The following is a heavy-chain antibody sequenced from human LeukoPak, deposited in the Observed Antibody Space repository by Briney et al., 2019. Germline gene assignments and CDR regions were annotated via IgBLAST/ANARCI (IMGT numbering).Heavy chain of an antibody. CDR2: IYYSGST. CDR1: GGSISSYY. D-gene: IGHD6-13*01. J-gene: IGHJ3*02. CDR3: ARAGGIAAANDAFDI. Sequence: SETLSLTCTVSGGSISSYYWSWIRQPPGKGLEWIGYIYYSGSTNYNPSLKSRVTISVDTSKNQFSLKLSPVTAADTAVYYCARAGGIAAANDAFDIWGQGTMVTVSS. V-gene: IGHV4-59*01.